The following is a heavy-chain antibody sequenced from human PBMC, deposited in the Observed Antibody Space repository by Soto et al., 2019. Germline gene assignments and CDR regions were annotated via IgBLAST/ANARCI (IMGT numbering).Heavy chain of an antibody. CDR1: GDSISSSKW. D-gene: IGHD6-13*01. Sequence: QVQLQESGPGLVKPSGTLSLTCAVSGDSISSSKWWSWVRQPPGKGLEWIGEIYHSGSTNYNPSLKSRVIISVAKPKNQFSLKLSSVTDADTAVYYCARGERQQQRDYWGQGTLVTVSS. CDR2: IYHSGST. J-gene: IGHJ4*02. V-gene: IGHV4-4*02. CDR3: ARGERQQQRDY.